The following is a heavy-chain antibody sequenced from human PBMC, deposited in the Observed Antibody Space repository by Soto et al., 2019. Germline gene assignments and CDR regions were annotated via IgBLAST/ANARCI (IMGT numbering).Heavy chain of an antibody. V-gene: IGHV4-31*03. CDR2: IYYSGST. J-gene: IGHJ4*02. Sequence: QVQLQESGPGLVKPSQTLSLTCTVSGGSISSGGYYWSWIRQHPGKGLEWIGYIYYSGSTYYNPSLKCRVTISVDTSKNQFSLKLSSVTAADTAVYYCARIMITFGGVIVFAYWGQGTLVTVSS. CDR1: GGSISSGGYY. D-gene: IGHD3-16*02. CDR3: ARIMITFGGVIVFAY.